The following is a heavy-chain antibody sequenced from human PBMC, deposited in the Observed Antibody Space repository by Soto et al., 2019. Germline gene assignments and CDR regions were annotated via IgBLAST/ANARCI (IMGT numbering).Heavy chain of an antibody. V-gene: IGHV1-69*13. Sequence: GASVKVSCKASGGTFSSYAISWVRQAPGQGLEWMGGIIPIFGTANYAQKFQGRVTITADESTSTAYMELSSLRSEDTAVYYCARVVREMATIPWFDPWGQGTLVTVSS. CDR2: IIPIFGTA. D-gene: IGHD5-12*01. J-gene: IGHJ5*02. CDR1: GGTFSSYA. CDR3: ARVVREMATIPWFDP.